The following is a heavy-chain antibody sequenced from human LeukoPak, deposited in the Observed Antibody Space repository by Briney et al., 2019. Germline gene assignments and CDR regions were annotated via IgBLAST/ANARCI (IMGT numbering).Heavy chain of an antibody. Sequence: SVKVSCKASGGTFSSYAISWVRQAPGQGFEWMGGIIPIFGTANYAQKFQGRVTITADKSTSTAYMELSSLRSEDTAVYYCATGGQLPPSSYYYYYMDVWGKGATVTVS. CDR3: ATGGQLPPSSYYYYYMDV. CDR1: GGTFSSYA. J-gene: IGHJ6*03. CDR2: IIPIFGTA. V-gene: IGHV1-69*06. D-gene: IGHD2-2*01.